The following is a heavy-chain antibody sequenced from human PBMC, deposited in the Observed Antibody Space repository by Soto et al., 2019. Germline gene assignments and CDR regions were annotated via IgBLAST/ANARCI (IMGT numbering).Heavy chain of an antibody. V-gene: IGHV4-4*02. CDR3: ARDYLAVSRGHFYAMEV. J-gene: IGHJ6*02. Sequence: QVQLQESGPGLVKPSGTLSLTCAVSGASISSSNWWSWVRQSPGKGLEWIGEIFHSDDTSYNPSLKSRVIIAVHRSKNQCSLRLISVTSSDTAVYFCARDYLAVSRGHFYAMEVWGPGTKVIVSS. D-gene: IGHD3-10*01. CDR1: GASISSSNW. CDR2: IFHSDDT.